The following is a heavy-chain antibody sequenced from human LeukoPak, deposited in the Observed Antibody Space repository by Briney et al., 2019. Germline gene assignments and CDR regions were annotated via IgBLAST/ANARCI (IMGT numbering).Heavy chain of an antibody. J-gene: IGHJ4*02. CDR3: ARYYGSGSYGTDY. CDR1: GGSFSGYY. V-gene: IGHV4-34*01. CDR2: IYYSGST. D-gene: IGHD3-10*01. Sequence: SETLSLTCAVYGGSFSGYYWSWIRQPPGKGLEWIGSIYYSGSTYYNPSLKSRVTISVDTSKNQFSLKLSSVTAADTAVYYCARYYGSGSYGTDYWGQGTLVTVSS.